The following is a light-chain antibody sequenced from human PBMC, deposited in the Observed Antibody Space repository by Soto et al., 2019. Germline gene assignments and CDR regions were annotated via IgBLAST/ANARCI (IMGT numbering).Light chain of an antibody. V-gene: IGKV1-8*01. CDR1: QGISSY. Sequence: AIRMTQSPSSLSASTGDRVTITCRASQGISSYLAWYQQKPGKAPKLLIYAASTLQSGVPSRFSGSGSGTDFALTISCLQSEDFATYSCQQYYSYPRTVAQGTKVDSK. CDR2: AAS. J-gene: IGKJ1*01. CDR3: QQYYSYPRT.